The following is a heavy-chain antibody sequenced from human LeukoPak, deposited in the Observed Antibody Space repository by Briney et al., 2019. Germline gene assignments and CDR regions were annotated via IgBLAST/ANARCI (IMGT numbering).Heavy chain of an antibody. J-gene: IGHJ4*02. D-gene: IGHD3-10*01. CDR2: ISGSGGST. Sequence: GSLRLSCAASGFTFSSYAMSGVRQAPGKGLEWVSAISGSGGSTYYADSVKGRFTISRDNSKNTLYLQMNSLRAEDTAVYYCAINPSKLLWFEANYFDYWGQGTLVTVSS. CDR3: AINPSKLLWFEANYFDY. V-gene: IGHV3-23*01. CDR1: GFTFSSYA.